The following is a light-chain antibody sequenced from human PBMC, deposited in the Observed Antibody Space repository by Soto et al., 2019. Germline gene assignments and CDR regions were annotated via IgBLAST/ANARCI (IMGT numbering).Light chain of an antibody. CDR3: HHYYSTPIT. Sequence: DIVMTQSPDSLAVSLGERATINCKSSRSVLSSSDTRNVLGWFQQKPGQPPGLLISWASTRGSGVPDRFSGSGAGPDFTLTIRSLKAEDVAVDYCHHYYSTPITFGQVKRLALK. V-gene: IGKV4-1*01. CDR1: RSVLSSSDTRNV. CDR2: WAS. J-gene: IGKJ5*01.